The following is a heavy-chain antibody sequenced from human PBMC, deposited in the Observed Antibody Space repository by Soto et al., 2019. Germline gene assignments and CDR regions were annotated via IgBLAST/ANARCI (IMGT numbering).Heavy chain of an antibody. D-gene: IGHD3-16*01. Sequence: QVQLQESGPGLVKPSEPLSLTCTVSNDAISAYSWSWIRQSPGKGLEWIGYFSYGRSTPLNPSLEGRVTISGDMSRNQFTRNLSFVTAADPAVYYCAGGGNSAHWLWGQGTMVTVSS. V-gene: IGHV4-59*08. CDR1: NDAISAYS. CDR2: FSYGRST. J-gene: IGHJ3*01. CDR3: AGGGNSAHWL.